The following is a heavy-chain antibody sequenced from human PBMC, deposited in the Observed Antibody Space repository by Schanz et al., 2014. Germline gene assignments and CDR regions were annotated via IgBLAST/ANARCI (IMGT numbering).Heavy chain of an antibody. J-gene: IGHJ6*02. CDR2: INPSGGST. CDR3: ARDPSFSMVRGVIIDSYYYGMDV. V-gene: IGHV1-46*01. D-gene: IGHD3-10*01. Sequence: QVQLVQSGAEVRKPGASVKVSCKASGYTFTSDSMHWVRQAPGQGLEWMGMINPSGGSTTYAQKFQGRVTMTTDTSTSTSYMELTSLRFDDTAVYYCARDPSFSMVRGVIIDSYYYGMDVWGQGTTVTVSS. CDR1: GYTFTSDS.